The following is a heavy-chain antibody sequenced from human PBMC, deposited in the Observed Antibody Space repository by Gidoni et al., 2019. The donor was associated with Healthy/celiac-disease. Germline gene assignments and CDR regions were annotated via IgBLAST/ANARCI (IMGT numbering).Heavy chain of an antibody. V-gene: IGHV4-39*07. Sequence: QLQLQESGPGLVKPSETLSLTCTVSGGSISSSSYYWGWIRQPPGKGLEWIGSIYYSGSTYYNPSLKSRVTISVDTSKNQFSLKLSSVTAADTAVYYCARDRIAVAGTFDYWGQGTLVTVSS. CDR3: ARDRIAVAGTFDY. CDR1: GGSISSSSYY. J-gene: IGHJ4*02. D-gene: IGHD6-19*01. CDR2: IYYSGST.